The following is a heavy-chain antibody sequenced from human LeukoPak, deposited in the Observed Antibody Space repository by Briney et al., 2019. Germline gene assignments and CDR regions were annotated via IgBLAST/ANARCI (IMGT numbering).Heavy chain of an antibody. Sequence: GGSLRLSCAASGFTVSSNYMSWVRQAPGKGLKWVSGIYSGGSTYYADSVKGRFTISRDNSKNTLYIQMNSLRAEDTAVYYCARLTYGYNSGLDYWGQGTLVTVSS. CDR2: IYSGGST. V-gene: IGHV3-66*02. J-gene: IGHJ4*02. D-gene: IGHD5-24*01. CDR3: ARLTYGYNSGLDY. CDR1: GFTVSSNY.